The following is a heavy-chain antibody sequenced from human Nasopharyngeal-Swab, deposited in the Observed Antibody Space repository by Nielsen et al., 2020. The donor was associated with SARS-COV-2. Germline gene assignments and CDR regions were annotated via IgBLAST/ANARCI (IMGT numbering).Heavy chain of an antibody. CDR3: ARGRIVVPAAISWFDP. J-gene: IGHJ5*02. CDR2: INPSGGSK. V-gene: IGHV1-46*01. Sequence: ASVKVSCKASGYTFTSYYMHWVRQAPGQGLEWMGIINPSGGSKSYAQKFQGRVTMTRYTSTSTVYLELSSLRSEDTAVYYCARGRIVVPAAISWFDPWGQGTLVTVSS. D-gene: IGHD2-2*01. CDR1: GYTFTSYY.